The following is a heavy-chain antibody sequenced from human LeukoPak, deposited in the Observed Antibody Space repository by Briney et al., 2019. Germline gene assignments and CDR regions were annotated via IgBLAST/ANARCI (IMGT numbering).Heavy chain of an antibody. V-gene: IGHV1-69*05. J-gene: IGHJ6*03. CDR1: GGTFSSYA. CDR3: ARVHRSALTTVITPWYYYMDV. Sequence: SVKVSCKASGGTFSSYAISWVRQAPGQGLEWMGGIIPIFGTANYAQKFQGRVTITTDESTSTAYMELSSLRSEDTAVYCCARVHRSALTTVITPWYYYMDVWGKGTTVTVSS. CDR2: IIPIFGTA. D-gene: IGHD4-17*01.